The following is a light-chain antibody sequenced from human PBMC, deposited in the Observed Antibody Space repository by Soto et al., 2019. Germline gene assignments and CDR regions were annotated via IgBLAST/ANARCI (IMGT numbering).Light chain of an antibody. CDR1: HSVSNY. V-gene: IGKV1-39*01. CDR2: DAS. CDR3: QHSYYNPT. Sequence: DIQMTQSPSSLSASVGDIVTITCRASHSVSNYLHWYQQKPGKAPNLLIYDASSLQSGVPSSCSGRGSGTYFTLTISSLQHEDFATYYCQHSYYNPTCGQGTKVDIK. J-gene: IGKJ1*01.